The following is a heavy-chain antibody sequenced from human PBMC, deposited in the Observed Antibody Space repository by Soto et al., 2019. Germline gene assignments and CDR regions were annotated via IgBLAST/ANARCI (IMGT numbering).Heavy chain of an antibody. CDR2: IKQDGSEK. V-gene: IGHV3-7*01. D-gene: IGHD1-26*01. CDR3: VIYSVWEVPRNAFDF. Sequence: GGSLRLSCAASGFTFSSYWMTWVRQAPGKGLEWVANIKQDGSEKYYVDSVKGRFTISRDNAKNSLYLQMNSLRAEDTAVYYCVIYSVWEVPRNAFDFWGPGTMVTVS. J-gene: IGHJ3*01. CDR1: GFTFSSYW.